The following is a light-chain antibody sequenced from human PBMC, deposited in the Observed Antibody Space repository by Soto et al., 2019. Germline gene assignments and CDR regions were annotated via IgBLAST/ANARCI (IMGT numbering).Light chain of an antibody. CDR1: QSLLQSNGYNY. V-gene: IGKV2-28*01. J-gene: IGKJ1*01. CDR3: MQPLQSWT. CDR2: LGS. Sequence: DIVMTRSPLSLPVTPGEPASISCRSSQSLLQSNGYNYLDWYLQKPGQSPQLLIYLGSNRASGVPDRFSGSGSGTDFTLKISRVEAEDVGVYYCMQPLQSWTFGQGTKVEIK.